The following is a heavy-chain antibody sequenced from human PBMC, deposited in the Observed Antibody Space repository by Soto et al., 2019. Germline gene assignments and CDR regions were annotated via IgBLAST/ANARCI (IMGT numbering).Heavy chain of an antibody. CDR3: AKGGGCCCFDN. CDR2: ISGSGGNST. V-gene: IGHV3-23*01. CDR1: GFTFSTYA. Sequence: EVQLLESGGGLVQPGGSLRLSCAASGFTFSTYAMSWVRQAPGKGLEWVSAISGSGGNSTFYGDSVKGRFTISRDNSKNTLYLQMISLGAEDTAVYYCAKGGGCCCFDNWGQGTLVTVSS. J-gene: IGHJ4*02. D-gene: IGHD2-15*01.